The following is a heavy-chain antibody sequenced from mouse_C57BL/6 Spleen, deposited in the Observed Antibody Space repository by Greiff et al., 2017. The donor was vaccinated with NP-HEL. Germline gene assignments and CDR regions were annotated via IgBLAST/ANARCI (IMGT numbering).Heavy chain of an antibody. J-gene: IGHJ2*01. CDR3: ARAGTGSFDY. CDR2: INYDGSST. D-gene: IGHD4-1*01. Sequence: EVQRVESEGGLVQPGSSMKLSCTASGFTFSDYYMAWVRQVPEKGLEWVANINYDGSSTYYLDSLKSRFIISRDNAKNILYLQMSSLKSEDTATYYCARAGTGSFDYWGQGTTLTVSS. V-gene: IGHV5-16*01. CDR1: GFTFSDYY.